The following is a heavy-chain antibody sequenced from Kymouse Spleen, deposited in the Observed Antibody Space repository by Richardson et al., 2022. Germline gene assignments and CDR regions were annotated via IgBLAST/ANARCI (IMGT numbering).Heavy chain of an antibody. CDR3: AKEAGYSYGSYYYYYGMDV. D-gene: IGHD5-18,IGHD5-18*01. CDR2: ISYDGSNK. Sequence: QVQLVESGGGVVQPGRSLRLSCAASGFTFSSYGMHWVRQAPGKGLEWVAVISYDGSNKYYADSVKGRFTISRDNSKNTLYLQMNSLRAEDTAVYYCAKEAGYSYGSYYYYYGMDVWGQGTTVTVSS. V-gene: IGHV3-30*18. J-gene: IGHJ6*02. CDR1: GFTFSSYG.